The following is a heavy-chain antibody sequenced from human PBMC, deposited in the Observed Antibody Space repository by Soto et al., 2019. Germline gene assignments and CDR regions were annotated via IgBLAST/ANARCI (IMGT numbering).Heavy chain of an antibody. CDR2: INAGHCNT. CDR1: GYTFTSYA. V-gene: IGHV1-3*01. J-gene: IGHJ5*02. D-gene: IGHD5-12*01. CDR3: VRDKRYSGCDLGKWFYP. Sequence: VPVKVSSKASGYTFTSYAMYWVRQDPGQRLEWMGWINAGHCNTKYSQKFQGRVTITRDTSASTAYMELSSLRSEDTAVYYCVRDKRYSGCDLGKWFYPWGQGTLVTVYS.